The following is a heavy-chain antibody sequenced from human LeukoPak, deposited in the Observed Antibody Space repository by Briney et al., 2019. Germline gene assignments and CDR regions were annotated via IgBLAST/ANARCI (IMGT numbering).Heavy chain of an antibody. V-gene: IGHV3-23*01. D-gene: IGHD2-2*01. CDR3: AKGCGGPSCSHTGS. CDR2: ISGSGGTT. CDR1: GFTFSSYV. J-gene: IGHJ4*02. Sequence: GGSLRLSCAASGFTFSSYVMSWVRQAPGKGLEWVSAISGSGGTTYYADSVKGRFTISRDNSKNTLYLQMNSLRAEDTAAYFCAKGCGGPSCSHTGSWGQGTLVTASS.